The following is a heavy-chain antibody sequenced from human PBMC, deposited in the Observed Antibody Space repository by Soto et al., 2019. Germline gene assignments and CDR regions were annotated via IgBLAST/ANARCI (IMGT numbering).Heavy chain of an antibody. J-gene: IGHJ5*02. D-gene: IGHD3-10*01. V-gene: IGHV1-8*01. Sequence: ASVKVSGKASGYTFTNYEINCVRQATGQVLEWMGWMNPGSGNTGYAHKFQGRVTMTRNISISTAYMELSRLGSDDTAIYYCARMASSGSLNWFDPWGQGTLVTVSS. CDR3: ARMASSGSLNWFDP. CDR2: MNPGSGNT. CDR1: GYTFTNYE.